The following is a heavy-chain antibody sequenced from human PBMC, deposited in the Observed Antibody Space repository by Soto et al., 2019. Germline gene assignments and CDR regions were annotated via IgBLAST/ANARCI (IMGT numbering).Heavy chain of an antibody. Sequence: GGSLRLSCAASGFTFSSYAMSWVRQAPGKGLEWVSAISGSGGSTYYADSVKGRFTISRDNSKNTLYLQMNSLRAEDTAVYYCAKEGTMAILGSGTYCWFDPWGQGTLVTVSS. CDR1: GFTFSSYA. V-gene: IGHV3-23*01. CDR2: ISGSGGST. CDR3: AKEGTMAILGSGTYCWFDP. J-gene: IGHJ5*02. D-gene: IGHD3-10*02.